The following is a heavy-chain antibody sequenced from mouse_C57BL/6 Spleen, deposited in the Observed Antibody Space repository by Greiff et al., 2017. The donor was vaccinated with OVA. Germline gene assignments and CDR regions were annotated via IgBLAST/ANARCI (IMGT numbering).Heavy chain of an antibody. D-gene: IGHD1-1*01. J-gene: IGHJ2*01. CDR1: GYTFTGYW. CDR3: ACITTVVATNY. Sequence: QVQLQQSGAELMKPGASVKLSCKATGYTFTGYWIEWVKQRPGHGLEWIGEILPGSGRTNYNEKFKGKATFTADTSSNTAYMQLSSLTTDDSAIYYCACITTVVATNYWGQGTTLTVSS. CDR2: ILPGSGRT. V-gene: IGHV1-9*01.